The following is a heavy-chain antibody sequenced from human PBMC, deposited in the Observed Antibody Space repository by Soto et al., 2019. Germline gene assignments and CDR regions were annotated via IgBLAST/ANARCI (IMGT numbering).Heavy chain of an antibody. CDR3: ARGDREDIAVVVGVRPGEYGVDV. CDR1: GFTFRNYA. D-gene: IGHD2-15*01. Sequence: QVQLVESGGGVVQPGRSLRLSCAASGFTFRNYAMHWVRQAPGKGLECVAVISYDGSNKFYRDYVKGGFTISRDNSKNTLYLQIISLRYEDTAVYYCARGDREDIAVVVGVRPGEYGVDVWGQGTTVTVSS. J-gene: IGHJ6*02. V-gene: IGHV3-30-3*01. CDR2: ISYDGSNK.